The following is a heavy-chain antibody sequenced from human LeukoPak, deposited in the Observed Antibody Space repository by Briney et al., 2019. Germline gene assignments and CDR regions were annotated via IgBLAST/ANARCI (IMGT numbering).Heavy chain of an antibody. CDR1: GGSIRSYY. J-gene: IGHJ6*02. D-gene: IGHD1-26*01. V-gene: IGHV4-59*08. CDR3: ARMEASSMDV. Sequence: SETLSLTCTVSGGSIRSYYWSWIRQPPGKGLEWIGYIYYIGSTNYNLSLKSRVTISVDASKNQFSLKLSSVTAADTAVYYCARMEASSMDVWGQGTTVTVSS. CDR2: IYYIGST.